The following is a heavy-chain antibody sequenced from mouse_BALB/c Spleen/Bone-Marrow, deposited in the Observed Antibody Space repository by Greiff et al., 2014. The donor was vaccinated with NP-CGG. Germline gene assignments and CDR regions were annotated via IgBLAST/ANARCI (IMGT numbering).Heavy chain of an antibody. D-gene: IGHD2-1*01. Sequence: VKLVESGPGLVAPSQSLSITCTVSGISLTDYVISWIRQPPGKGLEWLGIIWGGGSTYYNPALRSRLTISKDNSRSQVFLKMNSLQTDDTAMYYCAKQYGNSDWYFDVWGAGTTVAVSS. V-gene: IGHV2-6-5*01. CDR3: AKQYGNSDWYFDV. CDR2: IWGGGST. J-gene: IGHJ1*01. CDR1: GISLTDYV.